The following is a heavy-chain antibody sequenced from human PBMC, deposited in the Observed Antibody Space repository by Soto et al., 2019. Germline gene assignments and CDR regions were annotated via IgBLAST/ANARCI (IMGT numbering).Heavy chain of an antibody. V-gene: IGHV3-30-3*01. J-gene: IGHJ4*02. CDR1: GFTFSSFA. CDR2: ISYDGSTQ. Sequence: QVQLVESGGGVVQPGTSLRLSCAASGFTFSSFALHWVCQAPGKGLEWVAVISYDGSTQLYADSVKGRFTISRDNSKNTLYLQMNSLRADDTAVYYCATYKGANWWYFDYWGQGTLVTVSS. CDR3: ATYKGANWWYFDY. D-gene: IGHD2-8*02.